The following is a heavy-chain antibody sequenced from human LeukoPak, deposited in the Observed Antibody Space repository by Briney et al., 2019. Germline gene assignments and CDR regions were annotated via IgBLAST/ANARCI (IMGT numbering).Heavy chain of an antibody. V-gene: IGHV4-4*07. J-gene: IGHJ4*02. CDR3: ARVGQDSTGYYRIFDY. CDR1: GGSISSYY. D-gene: IGHD3-22*01. Sequence: SETLSLTCTVSGGSISSYYWSWIRQPAGKGLEWIGRIYSSGSTNYNPSLKSRVTISVDKSKNQFSLKLTSVTAADTAVYYCARVGQDSTGYYRIFDYWGQGTLVAVSS. CDR2: IYSSGST.